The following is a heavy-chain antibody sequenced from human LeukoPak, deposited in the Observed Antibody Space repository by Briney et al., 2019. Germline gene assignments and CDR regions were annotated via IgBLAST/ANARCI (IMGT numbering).Heavy chain of an antibody. CDR2: IYTSGST. CDR3: ARDTYYYDSSGYHYFDY. J-gene: IGHJ4*02. V-gene: IGHV4-4*07. CDR1: GGSISSYY. D-gene: IGHD3-22*01. Sequence: PSETLSLTCTVSGGSISSYYWSWIRQPAGKGLEWIGRIYTSGSTNYNPSLKSRVTMSVDTSKNQFSLELSSVTAADTAVYYCARDTYYYDSSGYHYFDYWGQGTLVTVSS.